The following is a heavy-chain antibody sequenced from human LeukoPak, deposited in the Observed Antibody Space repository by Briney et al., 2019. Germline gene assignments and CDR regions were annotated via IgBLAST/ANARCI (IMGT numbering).Heavy chain of an antibody. CDR1: GYTFTSYY. V-gene: IGHV1-46*01. CDR3: ARVRDAYSSGWYPQFDY. Sequence: RASVKVSCKASGYTFTSYYMHWVRQAPGQGLEWMGIINPSGGSTSYAQKFQGRVTMTRDMSTSTVYMELSSLRSEDTAVYYCARVRDAYSSGWYPQFDYWGQGTLVTVSS. D-gene: IGHD6-19*01. J-gene: IGHJ4*02. CDR2: INPSGGST.